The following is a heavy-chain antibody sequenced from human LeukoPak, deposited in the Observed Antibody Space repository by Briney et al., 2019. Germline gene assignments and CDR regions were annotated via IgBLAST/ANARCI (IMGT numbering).Heavy chain of an antibody. D-gene: IGHD6-13*01. CDR3: TKVDRTSSSPAWKNYFDY. CDR2: ITSSGDST. J-gene: IGHJ4*02. V-gene: IGHV3-23*01. CDR1: GFTFSSYA. Sequence: GGSLRLSCAASGFTFSSYAMSWVRQAPGKGLEWLSTITSSGDSTYYADSVKGRFTISRDNSKNTLYLQMNSLRAEDTAVYYCTKVDRTSSSPAWKNYFDYWGQGTLVTVSS.